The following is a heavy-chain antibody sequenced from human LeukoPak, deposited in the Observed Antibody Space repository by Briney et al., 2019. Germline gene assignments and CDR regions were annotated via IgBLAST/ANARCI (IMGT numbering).Heavy chain of an antibody. Sequence: PGGSLRLSCAASGVTFSSHAMHWVRQAPGKGLEWVAVISYDGSNKYYADSVKGRFTISRDNSKNTLYLQMHSLRAEDTAVYYCARGSGWYVDYWGQGTLVTVSS. D-gene: IGHD6-19*01. J-gene: IGHJ4*02. V-gene: IGHV3-30-3*01. CDR2: ISYDGSNK. CDR3: ARGSGWYVDY. CDR1: GVTFSSHA.